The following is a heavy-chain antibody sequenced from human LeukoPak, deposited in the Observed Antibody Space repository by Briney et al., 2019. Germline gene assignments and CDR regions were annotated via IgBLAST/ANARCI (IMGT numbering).Heavy chain of an antibody. J-gene: IGHJ4*02. CDR2: INHSGST. CDR3: ARVYRQWLVY. V-gene: IGHV4-34*01. Sequence: PSETLSLTCAVYGXSFSGYYWSWIRQPPGKGLEWIGEINHSGSTNYNPSLKSRVTISVDTSKNQFSLKLSSVTAADTALYYCARVYRQWLVYWGQGTLVTVSS. D-gene: IGHD6-19*01. CDR1: GXSFSGYY.